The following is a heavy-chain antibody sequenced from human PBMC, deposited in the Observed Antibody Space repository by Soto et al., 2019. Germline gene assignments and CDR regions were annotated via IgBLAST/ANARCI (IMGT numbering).Heavy chain of an antibody. J-gene: IGHJ5*02. D-gene: IGHD5-18*01. CDR3: AKTYRIQLWLPEFDP. Sequence: GGSLRLSCAASGFTFSSYGMHWVRQAPGKGLEWVAVISYDGSNKYYADSVKGRFTISRDNSKNTLYLQMNSLRAEDTAVYYCAKTYRIQLWLPEFDPWGQGTLVTVSS. CDR2: ISYDGSNK. CDR1: GFTFSSYG. V-gene: IGHV3-30*18.